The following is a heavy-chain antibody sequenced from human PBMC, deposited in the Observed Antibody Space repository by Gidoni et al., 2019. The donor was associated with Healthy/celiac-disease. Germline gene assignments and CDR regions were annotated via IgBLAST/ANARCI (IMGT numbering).Heavy chain of an antibody. CDR3: AKRNGGYPPDDAFDI. J-gene: IGHJ3*02. D-gene: IGHD3-22*01. CDR2: ISGSGGST. CDR1: DFTLRSYA. V-gene: IGHV3-23*01. Sequence: EVQLLESGGGLVQPGGPLSLSCAASDFTLRSYAMSWVRQAPGKGLEWVSAISGSGGSTYYADSVKGRFTISRDNSKNTLYLQMNSLRAEDTAVYYCAKRNGGYPPDDAFDIWGQGTMVTVSS.